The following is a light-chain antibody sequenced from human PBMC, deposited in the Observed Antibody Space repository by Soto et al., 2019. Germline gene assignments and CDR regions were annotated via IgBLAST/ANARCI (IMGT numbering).Light chain of an antibody. Sequence: QSALTQPASVSGSPGQSITISCTGTSSDVGSYNLVSWYQQHPGKAPKLMIYEGSKRPSGVSNRFSGSKSGNTASLTISGLKPEDEADYCCCSYAGSSTLYVFGTGTKLTFL. V-gene: IGLV2-23*01. CDR2: EGS. CDR1: SSDVGSYNL. CDR3: CSYAGSSTLYV. J-gene: IGLJ1*01.